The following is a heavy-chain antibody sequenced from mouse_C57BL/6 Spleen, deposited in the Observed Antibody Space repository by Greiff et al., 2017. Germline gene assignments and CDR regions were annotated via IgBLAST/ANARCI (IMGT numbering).Heavy chain of an antibody. V-gene: IGHV1-50*01. J-gene: IGHJ2*01. CDR2: IDPSDSYT. CDR1: GYTFTSYW. CDR3: ARGYSHYFDY. Sequence: VQLQQPGAELVKPGASVKLSCKASGYTFTSYWMQWVKQRPGQGLEWIGEIDPSDSYTNYNQKFKGKATLTVDTSSSTAYMQLSSLTSEDSAVYYCARGYSHYFDYWGQGTTLTVSS. D-gene: IGHD2-12*01.